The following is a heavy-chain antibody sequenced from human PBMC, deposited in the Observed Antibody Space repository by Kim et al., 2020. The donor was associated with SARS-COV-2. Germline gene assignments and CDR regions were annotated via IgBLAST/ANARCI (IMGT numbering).Heavy chain of an antibody. V-gene: IGHV3-23*01. J-gene: IGHJ4*02. D-gene: IGHD3-9*01. CDR3: AKDPPRYDILTGYFWY. Sequence: GKGRFTISRDNSKNTQYLQMNSLRAEDTAVYYCAKDPPRYDILTGYFWYWGQGTLVTVSS.